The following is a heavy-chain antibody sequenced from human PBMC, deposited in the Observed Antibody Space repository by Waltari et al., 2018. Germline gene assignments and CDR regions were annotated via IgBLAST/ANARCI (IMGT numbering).Heavy chain of an antibody. J-gene: IGHJ4*02. CDR3: ASVRWLQLNYFDY. V-gene: IGHV4-38-2*01. CDR1: GYSISSGYY. CDR2: IYHSGST. Sequence: QVQLQESGPGLVKPSETLSLTCAVSGYSISSGYYWGWIRQPPGKGLEWIGSIYHSGSTDYNPSLKSRVTISVDTSKNQFSLKLSSVTAADTAVYYCASVRWLQLNYFDYWGQGTLVTVSS. D-gene: IGHD5-12*01.